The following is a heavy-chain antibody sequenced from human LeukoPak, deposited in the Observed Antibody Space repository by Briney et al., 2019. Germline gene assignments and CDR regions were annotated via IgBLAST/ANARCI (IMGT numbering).Heavy chain of an antibody. Sequence: PSQTLSLTCAVSGGSISSDDYFWSWIRQPPGKGLEWIGYIYHRGITSYNPSLKSRVTISLDKSRNQFSLNLSSVTAADTAVYYCARAPYDILTGYFLFDSWGQGTLVTVSS. CDR1: GGSISSDDYF. V-gene: IGHV4-30-2*01. CDR2: IYHRGIT. J-gene: IGHJ4*02. D-gene: IGHD3-9*01. CDR3: ARAPYDILTGYFLFDS.